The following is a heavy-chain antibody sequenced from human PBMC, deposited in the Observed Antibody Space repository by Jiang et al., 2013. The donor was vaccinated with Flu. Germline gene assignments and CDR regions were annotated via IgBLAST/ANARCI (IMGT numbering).Heavy chain of an antibody. CDR1: NGSFTTYY. CDR2: INHSGSV. D-gene: IGHD1-26*01. CDR3: AGLGVGSTMAYFDC. V-gene: IGHV4-34*01. Sequence: GLLKPSETLSLTCGVYNGSFTTYYWTWIRQSPGQGLEWIGEINHSGSVKYNPSLRDRVTISVDTSKSQFSLKMNSVTAADTAVYYCAGLGVGSTMAYFDCWGQGALVIVSS. J-gene: IGHJ4*02.